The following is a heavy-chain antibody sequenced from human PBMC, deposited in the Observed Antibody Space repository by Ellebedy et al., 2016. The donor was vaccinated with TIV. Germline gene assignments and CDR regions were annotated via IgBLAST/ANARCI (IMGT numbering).Heavy chain of an antibody. CDR3: ARSGFSTFDFDY. CDR1: GYSISSGYY. V-gene: IGHV4-38-2*01. J-gene: IGHJ4*02. Sequence: SETLSLTCAVSGYSISSGYYWGWIRQPPGKGLEWIGSVYHFENTDYNYYNPSLKSRVTISGDTSNNHFSLNLTSVTAADTAVYYCARSGFSTFDFDYWGQGTLVSVSS. CDR2: VYHFENTDYN. D-gene: IGHD6-13*01.